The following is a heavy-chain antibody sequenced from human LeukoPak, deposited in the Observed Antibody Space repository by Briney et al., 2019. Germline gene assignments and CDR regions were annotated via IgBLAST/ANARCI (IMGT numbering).Heavy chain of an antibody. Sequence: PSETLSLTCTVSGGSISSSSYYWGWIRQPPGKGLEWIGEIYHSGSTNYNPSLKSRVTISVDKSKNQFSLKLSSVTAADTAVYYCAKKYYYDSSGYYITDYWGQGTLVTVSS. CDR3: AKKYYYDSSGYYITDY. D-gene: IGHD3-22*01. CDR2: IYHSGST. V-gene: IGHV4-39*07. J-gene: IGHJ4*02. CDR1: GGSISSSSYY.